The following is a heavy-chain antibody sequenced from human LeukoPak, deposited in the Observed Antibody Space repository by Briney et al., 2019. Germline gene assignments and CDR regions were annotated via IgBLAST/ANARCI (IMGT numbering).Heavy chain of an antibody. V-gene: IGHV3-30*02. Sequence: GGSLRLSCAASGFTFSSYSMHWVRQAPGKGLEWVAFIRYDGSNEYYADSVKGRFTISRDNSKNTLYLQMNSLRPDDTAVYYCAKDSGSWSNYFDYWGQGTLVTVSS. CDR2: IRYDGSNE. CDR3: AKDSGSWSNYFDY. J-gene: IGHJ4*02. D-gene: IGHD6-13*01. CDR1: GFTFSSYS.